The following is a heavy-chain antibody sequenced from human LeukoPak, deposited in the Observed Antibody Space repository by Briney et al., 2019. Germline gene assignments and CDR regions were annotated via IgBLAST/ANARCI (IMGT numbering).Heavy chain of an antibody. D-gene: IGHD3-10*01. Sequence: ASVKVSCKASGYTFTSYGISWVRQAPGQGLEWMGWISAYNGNTNYAQKLQGRVTMTTDTSTSTAYMELRSLRSDDTAVYYCARVGILWFGEFPSVDVWGQGTTVTVSS. CDR3: ARVGILWFGEFPSVDV. V-gene: IGHV1-18*01. J-gene: IGHJ6*02. CDR2: ISAYNGNT. CDR1: GYTFTSYG.